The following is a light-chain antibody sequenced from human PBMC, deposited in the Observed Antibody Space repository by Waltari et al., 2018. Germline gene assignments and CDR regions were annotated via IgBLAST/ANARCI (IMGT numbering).Light chain of an antibody. CDR1: QSLLHSNGYNY. J-gene: IGKJ2*01. CDR3: MQALQILYT. Sequence: DIVMTQSPLSLPVTPGEPASISCRSSQSLLHSNGYNYLDWYLQKPGQSPQLLIYLGSNRASGVPDRFSGSGSDTDFTLKISRVEAEDVGVYYCMQALQILYTFGQGTKLEIK. V-gene: IGKV2-28*01. CDR2: LGS.